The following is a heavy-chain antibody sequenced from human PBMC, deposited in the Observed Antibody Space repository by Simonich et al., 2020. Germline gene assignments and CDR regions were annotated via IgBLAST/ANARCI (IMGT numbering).Heavy chain of an antibody. D-gene: IGHD7-27*01. CDR3: ARGALTGDYYYMDV. V-gene: IGHV1-2*02. CDR2: INPNSGGT. Sequence: QVQLVQSGAEVKKPGASVKVSCKASGYTFTGFYMHWGRQAPGQGLEWRGWINPNSGGTNYAQKFQGRVTMTRDTSISTAYMELSRLRSDDTAVYYCARGALTGDYYYMDVWGKGTTVTVSS. CDR1: GYTFTGFY. J-gene: IGHJ6*03.